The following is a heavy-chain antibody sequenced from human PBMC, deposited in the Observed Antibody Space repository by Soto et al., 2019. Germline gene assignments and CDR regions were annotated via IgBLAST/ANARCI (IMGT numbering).Heavy chain of an antibody. Sequence: QVQLVESGGGVVQPGRSLRLSCAACGFTFSSYGMHWVRQAPGKGLEWVAVIGYDGSNKYYADSVKGRFTISRDNSKNKLYLQMNSLRAEDTAVYYCASEGDEPLYGDWGGMDVWGQGTTVTVSS. D-gene: IGHD4-17*01. J-gene: IGHJ6*02. CDR1: GFTFSSYG. CDR2: IGYDGSNK. CDR3: ASEGDEPLYGDWGGMDV. V-gene: IGHV3-33*01.